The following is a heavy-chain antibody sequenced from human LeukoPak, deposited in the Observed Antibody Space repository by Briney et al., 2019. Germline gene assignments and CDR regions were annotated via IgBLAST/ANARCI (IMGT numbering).Heavy chain of an antibody. Sequence: PSETLSLTCAVYGGSFSGYYWSWVRQPLRKGLEWIGEINHSGSTNYNPSLKSRVTISVDTSKNQFSLKLSSVTAADTALYYCARRSLRGVIRYWGQGTLVTVSS. V-gene: IGHV4-34*01. CDR2: INHSGST. D-gene: IGHD3-10*01. J-gene: IGHJ4*02. CDR1: GGSFSGYY. CDR3: ARRSLRGVIRY.